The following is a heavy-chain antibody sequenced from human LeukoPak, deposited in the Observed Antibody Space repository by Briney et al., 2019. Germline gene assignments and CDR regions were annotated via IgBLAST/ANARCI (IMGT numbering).Heavy chain of an antibody. Sequence: GGSLRLSYAASKFTFSSYAMHWVRQAPGKGLEWVAVISNDGSKKYYADSVKGRFTISRDNSKNTLYLQMDSLRPEDTAVYYCARDPSSGYMEYWGQGTLVTVSS. CDR2: ISNDGSKK. CDR1: KFTFSSYA. V-gene: IGHV3-30*04. CDR3: ARDPSSGYMEY. J-gene: IGHJ4*02. D-gene: IGHD3-3*01.